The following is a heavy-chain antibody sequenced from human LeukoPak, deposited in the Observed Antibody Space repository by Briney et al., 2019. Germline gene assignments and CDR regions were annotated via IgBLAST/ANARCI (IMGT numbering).Heavy chain of an antibody. CDR3: AKAGGIRGVIITNYYFDY. CDR2: IGGSGGNT. Sequence: PGGSLRLSCAASGFTFSNYAMTWVRQAPGKGLEWVSTIGGSGGNTYYADSVKGRFTISRDNSKNTLYLQMNSLRAEDTAVYYCAKAGGIRGVIITNYYFDYWGQGTLVTVSS. CDR1: GFTFSNYA. D-gene: IGHD3-10*01. V-gene: IGHV3-23*01. J-gene: IGHJ4*02.